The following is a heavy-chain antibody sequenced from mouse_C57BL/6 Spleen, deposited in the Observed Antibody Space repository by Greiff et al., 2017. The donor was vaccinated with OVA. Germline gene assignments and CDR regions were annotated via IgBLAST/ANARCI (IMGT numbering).Heavy chain of an antibody. Sequence: VQLQQPGAELVKPGASLKVSCKASGYTFTSYWMHWVKQRPGQGLEWIGRIHPSDSDTNYNQKFKGKATLTVDKSSSTAYMQLSSLTSEDSAVYYCAISLYGYDEDYAMDYWGQGTSVTVSS. J-gene: IGHJ4*01. CDR3: AISLYGYDEDYAMDY. CDR1: GYTFTSYW. V-gene: IGHV1-74*01. CDR2: IHPSDSDT. D-gene: IGHD2-2*01.